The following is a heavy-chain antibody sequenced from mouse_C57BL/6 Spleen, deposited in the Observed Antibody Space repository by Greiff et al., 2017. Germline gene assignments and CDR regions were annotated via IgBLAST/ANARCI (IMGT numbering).Heavy chain of an antibody. V-gene: IGHV1-69*01. CDR1: GYTFTSYW. J-gene: IGHJ2*01. CDR2: IDPSDSYT. Sequence: QVQLQQPGAELVMPGASVKLSCKASGYTFTSYWMHWVKQRPGQGLEWIGEIDPSDSYTNYNQKFKGKSSLTVDKSSSTAYMQLSSLTSEDSAVYYCARRSFNWDFDYWGQGTTLTVSS. CDR3: ARRSFNWDFDY. D-gene: IGHD4-1*01.